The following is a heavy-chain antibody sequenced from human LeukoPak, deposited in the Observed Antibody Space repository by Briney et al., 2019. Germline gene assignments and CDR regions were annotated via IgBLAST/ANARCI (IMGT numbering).Heavy chain of an antibody. CDR3: ARETNMVRGVGNHFDY. CDR1: GYTFTGYY. D-gene: IGHD3-10*01. V-gene: IGHV1-2*02. J-gene: IGHJ4*02. CDR2: INPNSGGT. Sequence: ASVKVSCKASGYTFTGYYMHWVRQAPGQGLEWMGWINPNSGGTNYAQKFQGRVTMTRDTSISTAYMELSRLRSGDTAVYYCARETNMVRGVGNHFDYWGQGTLVTVSS.